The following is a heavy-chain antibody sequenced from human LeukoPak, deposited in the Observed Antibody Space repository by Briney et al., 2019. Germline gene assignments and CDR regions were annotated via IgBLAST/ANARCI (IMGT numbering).Heavy chain of an antibody. Sequence: PSETLSLTCTVSGGSISSSSYYWRWIRQPPGKGLEWIGSIYYSGSPSYNPSLKSRVTISVDTSKNQFSLKLSSVTAADTAVYYCARHNGGYGDYGAPGDDAVDYWGQGTLVTVSS. CDR3: ARHNGGYGDYGAPGDDAVDY. V-gene: IGHV4-39*01. D-gene: IGHD4-17*01. J-gene: IGHJ4*02. CDR2: IYYSGSP. CDR1: GGSISSSSYY.